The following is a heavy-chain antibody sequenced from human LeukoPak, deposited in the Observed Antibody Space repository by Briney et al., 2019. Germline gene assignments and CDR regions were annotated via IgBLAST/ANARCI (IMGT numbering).Heavy chain of an antibody. J-gene: IGHJ4*02. CDR3: ARELSSGWYVH. CDR2: ISSSSSTI. D-gene: IGHD6-19*01. V-gene: IGHV3-48*04. CDR1: GFTFSSYS. Sequence: GGSLRLSCAASGFTFSSYSMNWVRQAPGKGLEWVSYISSSSSTIYYADSVKGRFTISRDNAKNSLYLQMNSLRAEDTAVYYCARELSSGWYVHWGQGTLVTVSS.